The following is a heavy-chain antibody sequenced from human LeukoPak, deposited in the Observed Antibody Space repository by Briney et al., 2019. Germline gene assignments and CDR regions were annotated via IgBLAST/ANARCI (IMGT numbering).Heavy chain of an antibody. CDR3: ARGVGAVYWYFDL. Sequence: PSETLSLTCTVSGGSISSYYWSWIRQPPGKGLECIGYTHYSGSTNYNPSLQSRVTISIDTSKIQFSLKLSSVTAADTAVYYCARGVGAVYWYFDLWGRGSLVTVSS. CDR2: THYSGST. CDR1: GGSISSYY. V-gene: IGHV4-59*01. D-gene: IGHD1-26*01. J-gene: IGHJ2*01.